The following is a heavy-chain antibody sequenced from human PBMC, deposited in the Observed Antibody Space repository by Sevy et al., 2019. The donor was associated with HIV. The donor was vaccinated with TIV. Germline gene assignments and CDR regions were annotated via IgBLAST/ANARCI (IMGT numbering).Heavy chain of an antibody. Sequence: GGSLRLSCVASGFTFSSYEMNWVRQAPGKGVEWVSFISRSGSTIYYAHSVKGRFTISRDNAENSLYLQMNSLRAEDTAVYYCARGLGYYDTINYPLFDYWGQGTLVTVSS. CDR2: ISRSGSTI. CDR1: GFTFSSYE. J-gene: IGHJ4*02. D-gene: IGHD3-22*01. V-gene: IGHV3-48*03. CDR3: ARGLGYYDTINYPLFDY.